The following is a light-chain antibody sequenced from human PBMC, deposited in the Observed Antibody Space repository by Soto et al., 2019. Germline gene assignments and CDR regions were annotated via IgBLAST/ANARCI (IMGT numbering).Light chain of an antibody. Sequence: EIVLTQSPGPLSLSPGERATLSCRASQSVSNNYLAWYQQKPGQAPRLLIYGASSRATGIPDRFSGSGSGTDLTLTISRLDPEDFAVYYCQQYGSAPLTCGPGTKVDI. CDR1: QSVSNNY. V-gene: IGKV3-20*01. CDR3: QQYGSAPLT. J-gene: IGKJ3*01. CDR2: GAS.